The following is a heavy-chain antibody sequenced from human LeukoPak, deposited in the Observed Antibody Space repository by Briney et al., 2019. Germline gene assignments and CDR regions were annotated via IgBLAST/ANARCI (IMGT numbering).Heavy chain of an antibody. CDR2: ISSSSSYI. V-gene: IGHV3-21*01. CDR1: GFTFSSYG. D-gene: IGHD3-22*01. Sequence: GGSLRLSCAASGFTFSSYGMNWVRQAPGKGLEWVSSISSSSSYIYYADSVKGRLTISRDNAKNSLYLQMNSLRAEDTAVYYCARLQDSSGYDAFDIWGQGTMVTVSS. CDR3: ARLQDSSGYDAFDI. J-gene: IGHJ3*02.